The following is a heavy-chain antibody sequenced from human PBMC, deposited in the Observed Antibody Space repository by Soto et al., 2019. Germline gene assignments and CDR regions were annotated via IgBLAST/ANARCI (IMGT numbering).Heavy chain of an antibody. J-gene: IGHJ4*02. CDR1: GFTFSSYA. CDR2: ISGSGGST. D-gene: IGHD1-26*01. Sequence: PGGSLRLSCAASGFTFSSYAMSWVRQAPGKGLEWVSAISGSGGSTFYADSVKGRFTISRDNSKDTLYLQMVSLRAEDTAVYYCARNPTGSYSFVNYWGQGTLVTVSS. V-gene: IGHV3-23*01. CDR3: ARNPTGSYSFVNY.